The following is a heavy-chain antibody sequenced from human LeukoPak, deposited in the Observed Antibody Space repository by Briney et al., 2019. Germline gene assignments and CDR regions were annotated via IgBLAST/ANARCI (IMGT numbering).Heavy chain of an antibody. V-gene: IGHV3-74*01. CDR2: INGDGSST. CDR3: AVKGGYSDWGAPFDY. CDR1: GFTFISYW. D-gene: IGHD5-12*01. J-gene: IGHJ4*02. Sequence: PGGSLTLSCAASGFTFISYWMHWVRHAPGKGLVWVARINGDGSSTSYADSVEGRFTISRDNAKQALYLQMNSLGAEDTAVYYCAVKGGYSDWGAPFDYWGQGTLVTVSS.